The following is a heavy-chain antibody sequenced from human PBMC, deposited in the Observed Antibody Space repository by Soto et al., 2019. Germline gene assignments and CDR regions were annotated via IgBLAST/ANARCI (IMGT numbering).Heavy chain of an antibody. CDR3: ARETYYYDSSGYYPTPRFDY. D-gene: IGHD3-22*01. CDR2: IIPIFGTA. Sequence: QVQLVQSGAEVKKPGSSVKVSCKASGGTFSSYAISWVRQAPGQGLEWMGGIIPIFGTANYAQKFQGRVTITAEESTSTAYMGLSRLRSEDTAVYYCARETYYYDSSGYYPTPRFDYWGQGTLVTVSS. CDR1: GGTFSSYA. V-gene: IGHV1-69*01. J-gene: IGHJ4*02.